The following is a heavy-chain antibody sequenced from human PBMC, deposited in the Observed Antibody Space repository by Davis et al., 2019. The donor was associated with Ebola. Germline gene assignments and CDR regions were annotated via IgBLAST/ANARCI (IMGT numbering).Heavy chain of an antibody. Sequence: SVKVSCKASGYTFTSYGISWVRQAPGQGLEWMGGIIPIFGTANYAQKFQGRVTITADKSTSTAYMELSSLRSEDTAVYYCARSRFGGGNVRGFGDYWGQGTLVTVSS. CDR1: GYTFTSYG. V-gene: IGHV1-69*06. CDR2: IIPIFGTA. D-gene: IGHD4-23*01. CDR3: ARSRFGGGNVRGFGDY. J-gene: IGHJ4*02.